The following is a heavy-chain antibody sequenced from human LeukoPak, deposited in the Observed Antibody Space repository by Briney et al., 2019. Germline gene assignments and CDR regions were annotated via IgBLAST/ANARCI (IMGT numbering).Heavy chain of an antibody. CDR3: ARDRPWDILTGPLRDYYYGMDV. D-gene: IGHD3-9*01. Sequence: ASVKVSCKASGYTFTSYGISWVRQAPGQGLEWMGWISTYNGNTNYAQKLQGRVTMTTDTSTSTAYMELRSLRSDDTAVYYCARDRPWDILTGPLRDYYYGMDVWGQGTTVTVSS. J-gene: IGHJ6*02. CDR2: ISTYNGNT. V-gene: IGHV1-18*01. CDR1: GYTFTSYG.